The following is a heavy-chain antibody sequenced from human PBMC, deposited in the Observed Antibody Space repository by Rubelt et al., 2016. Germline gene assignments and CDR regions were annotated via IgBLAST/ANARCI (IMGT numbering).Heavy chain of an antibody. CDR1: GGSIASSNYY. CDR2: ISYSGST. D-gene: IGHD6-19*01. Sequence: QLQLQESGPGLVTPSETLSLTCTVSGGSIASSNYYWGWFRQPPGKGLECIGTISYSGSTSYNPSLKSRVTISVETSRNQFLRNLGSVTAADTAVYYCARVSRQPVKAYSSGYTDFWGQGTLVTVSS. J-gene: IGHJ4*02. CDR3: ARVSRQPVKAYSSGYTDF. V-gene: IGHV4-39*07.